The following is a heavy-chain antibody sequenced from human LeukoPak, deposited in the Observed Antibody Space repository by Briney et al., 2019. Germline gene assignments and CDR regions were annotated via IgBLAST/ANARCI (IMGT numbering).Heavy chain of an antibody. V-gene: IGHV3-48*02. J-gene: IGHJ4*02. CDR1: GFTFSSYS. CDR3: ARSRRAFWSGYYDRIFDY. D-gene: IGHD3-3*01. Sequence: GGSLRLSCAASGFTFSSYSMNWVRQAPGKGLEWVSYISSSSSTIYYADSVKGRFTISRDNAKNSLYLQMNSLRDEDTAVYYCARSRRAFWSGYYDRIFDYWGQGTLVTVSS. CDR2: ISSSSSTI.